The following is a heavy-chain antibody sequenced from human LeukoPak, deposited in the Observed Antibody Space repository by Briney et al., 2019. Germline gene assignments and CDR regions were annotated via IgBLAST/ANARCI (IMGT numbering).Heavy chain of an antibody. CDR1: GGSFSGYY. J-gene: IGHJ6*02. CDR3: ARGLVVVVAATRGMDV. Sequence: SETLSLTCAVYGGSFSGYYWSWIRQPPGKGLEWIGEINHSGSTNYNPSLKSRVTISVDTPKNQFSLKLSSVTAADTAVYYCARGLVVVVAATRGMDVWGQGTTVTVSS. V-gene: IGHV4-34*01. D-gene: IGHD2-15*01. CDR2: INHSGST.